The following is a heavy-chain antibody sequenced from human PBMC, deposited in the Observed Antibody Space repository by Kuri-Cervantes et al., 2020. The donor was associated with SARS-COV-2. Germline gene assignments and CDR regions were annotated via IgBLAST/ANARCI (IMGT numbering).Heavy chain of an antibody. V-gene: IGHV3-30*12. J-gene: IGHJ4*02. Sequence: LSLTCAASGFTFSSYSMNWVRQAPGKGLEWVAVISYDGSNKYYADSVKGRFTISRDNSKNTLYLQMNSLRAEDTAVYYCAKDRESSSHWGQGTLVTVSS. D-gene: IGHD6-13*01. CDR1: GFTFSSYS. CDR2: ISYDGSNK. CDR3: AKDRESSSH.